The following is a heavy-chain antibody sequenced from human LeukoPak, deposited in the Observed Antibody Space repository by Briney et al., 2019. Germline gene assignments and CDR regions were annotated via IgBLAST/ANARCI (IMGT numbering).Heavy chain of an antibody. CDR3: AIDRYGDGFAHFDY. CDR1: GYTFTSYA. D-gene: IGHD5-24*01. V-gene: IGHV1-2*02. CDR2: ITPSGGT. J-gene: IGHJ4*02. Sequence: ASVTVSYKASGYTFTSYAMHWVRQAPGQGGEWMGWITPSGGTNYPQKFQASVAITMDTSITTAYMDLSRLTSDDTAVYYCAIDRYGDGFAHFDYWGQGALVTVSS.